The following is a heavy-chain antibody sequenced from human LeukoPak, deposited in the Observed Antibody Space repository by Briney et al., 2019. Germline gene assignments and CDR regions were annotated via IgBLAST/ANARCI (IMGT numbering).Heavy chain of an antibody. V-gene: IGHV3-30*02. CDR1: GFTFSSYG. CDR2: MRYDGSNT. J-gene: IGHJ6*03. Sequence: PGRSLRLSCAASGFTFSSYGMHWVRQAPGKGLARVAFMRYDGSNTIYAASVKGRFTISRDNSKNTLYLQMSSLRAEDTAVYYCAKNNYGTDSDYYYMDFWGKGTTVTVSS. D-gene: IGHD5-24*01. CDR3: AKNNYGTDSDYYYMDF.